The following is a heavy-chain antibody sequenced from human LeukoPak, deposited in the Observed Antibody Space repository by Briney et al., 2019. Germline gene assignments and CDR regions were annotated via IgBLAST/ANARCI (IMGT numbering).Heavy chain of an antibody. D-gene: IGHD3-16*01. V-gene: IGHV4-59*08. Sequence: SETLSLTCAVYGGTFSSYYWSWIRQPPGKGLEWIGYIYYSGSTNYNPSLKSRVTISVDTSKNQFSLKLSSVTAADTAVYYCARLGLRGSQYPFDYWGLGTLVTVSS. CDR1: GGTFSSYY. J-gene: IGHJ4*02. CDR2: IYYSGST. CDR3: ARLGLRGSQYPFDY.